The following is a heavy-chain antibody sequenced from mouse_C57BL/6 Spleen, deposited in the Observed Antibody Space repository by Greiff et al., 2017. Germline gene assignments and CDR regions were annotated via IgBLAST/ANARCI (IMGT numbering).Heavy chain of an antibody. D-gene: IGHD1-1*01. V-gene: IGHV1-76*01. Sequence: QVQLKQSGAELVRPGASVKLSCKASGYTFTDYYINWVKQRPGQGLEWIARIYPGSGNTYYNEKFKGKATLTAEKSSSTAYMQLSSLTSEDSAVYFCATPITTVVASEAMDYWGQGTSVTVSS. CDR3: ATPITTVVASEAMDY. CDR1: GYTFTDYY. J-gene: IGHJ4*01. CDR2: IYPGSGNT.